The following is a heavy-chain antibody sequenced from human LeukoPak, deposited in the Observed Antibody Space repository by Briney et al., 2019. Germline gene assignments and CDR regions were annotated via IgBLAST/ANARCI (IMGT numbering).Heavy chain of an antibody. CDR1: GFTFSSYG. V-gene: IGHV3-23*01. Sequence: PGGSLRLSCAASGFTFSSYGMSWVRQAPGKGLEGVSAISGSGGSTYYADSVKGRFTISRDNSKNTVYLQMNSLRAEDTAVYYCAKASTVYGDYDAFDIWGQGTMVTVSS. J-gene: IGHJ3*02. D-gene: IGHD4-17*01. CDR2: ISGSGGST. CDR3: AKASTVYGDYDAFDI.